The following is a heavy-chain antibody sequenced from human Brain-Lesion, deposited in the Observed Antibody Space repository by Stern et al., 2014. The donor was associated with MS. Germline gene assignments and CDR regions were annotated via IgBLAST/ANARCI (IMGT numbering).Heavy chain of an antibody. J-gene: IGHJ6*02. CDR3: ARGRVVPGFQYYATDV. D-gene: IGHD2-2*01. CDR1: GGSISSGGYY. Sequence: VQLVESGPGLVKPSQTLSLSCTVSGGSISSGGYYWSWIRQPAGKGLEWIGRIFNSGSTSYNPSLKSRVTLSIDTSKNQFSLRVNPMTAADTAVYYCARGRVVPGFQYYATDVWGQGTTVIVSS. CDR2: IFNSGST. V-gene: IGHV4-61*02.